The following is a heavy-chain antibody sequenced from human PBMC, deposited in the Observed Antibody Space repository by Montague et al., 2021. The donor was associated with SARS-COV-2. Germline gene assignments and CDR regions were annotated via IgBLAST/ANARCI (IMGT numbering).Heavy chain of an antibody. J-gene: IGHJ2*01. V-gene: IGHV4-31*03. Sequence: TLSLTCTVSGGSISGDNYYWTWIRQHPGKGLDWIAYIYYTGSTYYNPSLQSRLRTSLDTSKNQFSLTLTSVTAADTAIYYCARNRGWGSRGAGYIDLWGRGSRVIVS. D-gene: IGHD7-27*01. CDR1: GGSISGDNYY. CDR2: IYYTGST. CDR3: ARNRGWGSRGAGYIDL.